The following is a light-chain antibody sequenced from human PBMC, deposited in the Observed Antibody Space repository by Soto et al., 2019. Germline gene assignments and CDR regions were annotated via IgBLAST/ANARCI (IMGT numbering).Light chain of an antibody. CDR3: QQYNNSPRT. J-gene: IGKJ1*01. CDR1: QSISSW. V-gene: IGKV1-5*01. Sequence: DIQITQPPSTRSAPVADRGTSTCQASQSISSWLAWYQQKPGKAPKLLIYDASSLESGVPSRFSGSGSGTEYTLTISSLQSEDFAVYYCQQYNNSPRTFGQGTKVDIK. CDR2: DAS.